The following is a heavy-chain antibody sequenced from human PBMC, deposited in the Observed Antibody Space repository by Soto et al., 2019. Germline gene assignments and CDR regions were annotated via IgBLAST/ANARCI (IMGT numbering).Heavy chain of an antibody. CDR3: ARVRALLFGELKGRDWFDP. V-gene: IGHV4-4*07. D-gene: IGHD3-10*02. J-gene: IGHJ5*02. CDR2: IYTSGST. CDR1: GGSISSYY. Sequence: LSLTCTVAGGSISSYYWSLIRQPAFNGLEWIGRIYTSGSTNYNPSLKSRVTMSVDTSKNQFSLKLSSVTAADTAVYYCARVRALLFGELKGRDWFDPWGQGTQVTVSS.